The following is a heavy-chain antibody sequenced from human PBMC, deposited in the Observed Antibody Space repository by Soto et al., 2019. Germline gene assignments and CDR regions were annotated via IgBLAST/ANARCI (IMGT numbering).Heavy chain of an antibody. J-gene: IGHJ3*02. D-gene: IGHD2-2*01. CDR2: IYPFYSDT. Sequence: ESLKISCKGSGYSFTSYWIFWVRQMPVKGLEFMGIIYPFYSDTRYSPSFQGHVTISSYNSISTSYLQLISLKASYIAMYYCAMPVIVVVPVATPDAFDIWGQGTMVTVSS. CDR1: GYSFTSYW. CDR3: AMPVIVVVPVATPDAFDI. V-gene: IGHV5-51*01.